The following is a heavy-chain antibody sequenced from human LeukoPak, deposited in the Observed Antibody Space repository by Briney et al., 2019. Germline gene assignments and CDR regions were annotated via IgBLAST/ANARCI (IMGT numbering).Heavy chain of an antibody. J-gene: IGHJ4*02. D-gene: IGHD3-10*01. Sequence: PSETLSLTCTVSGGSISSYYWSWIRQPPGKGLEWIGYIYYSGSTNYNPSLKSRVTISVDTSKNQFSLKLSSVTDAYTAVYYCARSRRYLGYFDYWGQGALVTVSS. CDR1: GGSISSYY. CDR3: ARSRRYLGYFDY. CDR2: IYYSGST. V-gene: IGHV4-59*01.